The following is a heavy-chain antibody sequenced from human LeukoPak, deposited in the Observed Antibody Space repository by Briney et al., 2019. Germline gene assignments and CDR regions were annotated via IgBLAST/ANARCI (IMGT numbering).Heavy chain of an antibody. CDR3: ARVDLDYYGSGSYYFDY. Sequence: ASVKVSCKASGYTFTGYYMHWVRQAPGQGLEWMGWINPNSGGTNYAQKFQGRVTMTRDTSISTAYMELSRLRSDDTAVYYCARVDLDYYGSGSYYFDYWGQGTLVTVSS. D-gene: IGHD3-10*01. CDR2: INPNSGGT. J-gene: IGHJ4*02. CDR1: GYTFTGYY. V-gene: IGHV1-2*02.